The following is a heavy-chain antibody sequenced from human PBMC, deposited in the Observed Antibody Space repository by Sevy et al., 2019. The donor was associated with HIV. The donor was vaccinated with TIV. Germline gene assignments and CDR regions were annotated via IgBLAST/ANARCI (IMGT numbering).Heavy chain of an antibody. CDR2: ISYDGSNK. CDR1: GFTFSSYA. D-gene: IGHD3-3*01. V-gene: IGHV3-30-3*01. CDR3: ASVSPPGITIFGVVITEGPFDY. Sequence: GGSLRLSCAASGFTFSSYAMHWVRQAPGKGLEWVAVISYDGSNKYYADSVKGRFTISRDNSKTTLYLQMNSLRAEDTAVYYCASVSPPGITIFGVVITEGPFDYWGQGTLVTVSS. J-gene: IGHJ4*02.